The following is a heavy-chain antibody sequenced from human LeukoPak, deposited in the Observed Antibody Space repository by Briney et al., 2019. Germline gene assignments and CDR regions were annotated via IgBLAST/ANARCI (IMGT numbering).Heavy chain of an antibody. V-gene: IGHV3-74*01. CDR3: ARGSGYNYGFPDY. Sequence: PGGSLRLSCAASGFTFSSYWMNWVRQAPGKGLVWVSRIASDGSSTTYADSVKGRFSISRDNAKNTLYLQMNSLRVEDTAVYYCARGSGYNYGFPDYWGQGTLVTVSS. J-gene: IGHJ4*02. CDR2: IASDGSST. D-gene: IGHD5-18*01. CDR1: GFTFSSYW.